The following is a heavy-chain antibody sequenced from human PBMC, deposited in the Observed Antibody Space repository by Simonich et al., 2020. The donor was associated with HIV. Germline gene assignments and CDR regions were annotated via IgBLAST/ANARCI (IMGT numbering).Heavy chain of an antibody. CDR1: GGSFNTYY. Sequence: QVQLQQWVAGLLKPSETLSLSCAVYGGSFNTYYWSWIRQPPGKGLEWIGEINHSESTNYTPSLKSRVTISVDTSKNQFSLKLSSVTAADTAVYYCARGRYSSSSHDVFDSWGQGTMVTVSS. V-gene: IGHV4-34*01. D-gene: IGHD6-13*01. J-gene: IGHJ3*02. CDR3: ARGRYSSSSHDVFDS. CDR2: INHSEST.